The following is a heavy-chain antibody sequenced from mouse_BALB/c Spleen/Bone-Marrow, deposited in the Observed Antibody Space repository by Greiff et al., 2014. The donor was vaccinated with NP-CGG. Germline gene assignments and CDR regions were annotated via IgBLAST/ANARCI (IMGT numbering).Heavy chain of an antibody. J-gene: IGHJ2*01. CDR3: ARNHRGYYFDY. D-gene: IGHD3-1*01. V-gene: IGHV2-2*02. CDR1: GFSLTTYG. Sequence: VKLVESGPGLVQPSQILSITCTVSGFSLTTYGVHWVRQSPGKGLEWLGVIWSGGSTDYNAAFISRLSISKDNSKSQVFFKMNSLQANDTAIYYCARNHRGYYFDYWGQGTTLTVSS. CDR2: IWSGGST.